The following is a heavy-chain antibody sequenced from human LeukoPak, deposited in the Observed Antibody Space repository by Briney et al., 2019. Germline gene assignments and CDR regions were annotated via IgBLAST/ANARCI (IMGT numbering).Heavy chain of an antibody. CDR2: ISGSGGST. J-gene: IGHJ4*02. CDR1: GFTFSSYA. D-gene: IGHD6-19*01. V-gene: IGHV3-23*01. Sequence: PGGSLRLSCAASGFTFSSYAMSWVRQAPGKGLEWVSAISGSGGSTYYADSVKGRFTISRDNSKNTLYLQMNSLRAEDTAVYYCATHRYSSGSVTNYYYFDYWGQGTLVTVSS. CDR3: ATHRYSSGSVTNYYYFDY.